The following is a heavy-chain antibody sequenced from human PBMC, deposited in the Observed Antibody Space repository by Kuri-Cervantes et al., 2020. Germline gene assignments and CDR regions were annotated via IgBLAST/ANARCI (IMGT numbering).Heavy chain of an antibody. V-gene: IGHV4-59*01. CDR3: ARGPVVYEFDP. D-gene: IGHD2-8*01. CDR1: GSSFSSCY. Sequence: GSLRLSCTVSGSSFSSCYWSWIRQPPGKGLEWIGYISYSGSTNYNPSLKSRVTISVDTSKNQFSLKLSSVTAADTAVYYCARGPVVYEFDPWGQGTLVTVSS. J-gene: IGHJ5*02. CDR2: ISYSGST.